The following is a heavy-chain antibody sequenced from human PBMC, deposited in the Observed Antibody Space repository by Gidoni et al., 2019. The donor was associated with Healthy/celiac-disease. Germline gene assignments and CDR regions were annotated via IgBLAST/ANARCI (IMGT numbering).Heavy chain of an antibody. CDR1: GGSFSIGDYY. D-gene: IGHD5-18*01. Sequence: QVQLQESGPGLVKPSQTLSLTCTVSGGSFSIGDYYWSWFRQPPGKGLEWIGYIYYSGSTYFNPSLKSRVTISVDTSKNQFSLKLSSVTAADTAVYYCARGVNGYSYGLYFQHWGQGTLVTVSS. V-gene: IGHV4-30-4*01. CDR2: IYYSGST. J-gene: IGHJ1*01. CDR3: ARGVNGYSYGLYFQH.